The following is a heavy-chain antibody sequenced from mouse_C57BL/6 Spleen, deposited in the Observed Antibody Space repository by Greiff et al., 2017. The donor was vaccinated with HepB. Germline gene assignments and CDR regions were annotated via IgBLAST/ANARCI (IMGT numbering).Heavy chain of an antibody. J-gene: IGHJ4*01. D-gene: IGHD1-1*01. Sequence: VQLQQSGAELARPGASVKMSCKASGYTFTSYTMHWVKQRPGQGLEWIGYINPSSGYTKYTQKFKDKATLTADKSSSTAYMQLSSLTSEDSAVYYCARPPLTTVVATDYAMDYWGQGTSVTVSS. CDR1: GYTFTSYT. CDR3: ARPPLTTVVATDYAMDY. CDR2: INPSSGYT. V-gene: IGHV1-4*01.